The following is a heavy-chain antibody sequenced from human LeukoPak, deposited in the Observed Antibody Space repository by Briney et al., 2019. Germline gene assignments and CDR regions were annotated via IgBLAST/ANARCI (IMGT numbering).Heavy chain of an antibody. V-gene: IGHV4-39*07. D-gene: IGHD3-10*01. Sequence: PSETLSLTCTVSGGSISSSSYYWGWIRQPPGKGLEWIGSIYYSGSTYYNPSLKSRVTISVDTSKNQFSLKLSSVTAADTAVYYCASEYGSGNGMDVWGQGTTVTVSS. CDR3: ASEYGSGNGMDV. CDR1: GGSISSSSYY. J-gene: IGHJ6*02. CDR2: IYYSGST.